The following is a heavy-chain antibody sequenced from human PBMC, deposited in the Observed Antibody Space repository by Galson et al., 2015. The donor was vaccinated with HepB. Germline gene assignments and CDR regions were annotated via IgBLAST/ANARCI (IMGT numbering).Heavy chain of an antibody. Sequence: SLRLSCAASGFTFSRYAMHWVRQAPGKGLAYVSTISSNGDVTYYADSVKGRFIISRDNSKNTLYLQMGGLRVEDTAVYYCARGDYGSGSLDFYGMDVWGRGTTVTVSS. V-gene: IGHV3-64*02. CDR3: ARGDYGSGSLDFYGMDV. J-gene: IGHJ6*02. CDR2: ISSNGDVT. D-gene: IGHD3-10*01. CDR1: GFTFSRYA.